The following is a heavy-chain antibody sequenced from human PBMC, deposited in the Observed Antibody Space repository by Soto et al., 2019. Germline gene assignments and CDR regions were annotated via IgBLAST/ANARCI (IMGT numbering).Heavy chain of an antibody. D-gene: IGHD3-22*01. V-gene: IGHV3-30*18. CDR2: ISFEGTHT. CDR3: VKDQGDRSGYSNWFDP. CDR1: GFTFRSSG. J-gene: IGHJ5*02. Sequence: GGSLRLSCPVSGFTFRSSGMHWVRSAPGKGLEWVAVISFEGTHTSYADSVKGRFTISRDTSKNTLYLQMNSVRTEDMAVYYCVKDQGDRSGYSNWFDPWSQGTLVTVSS.